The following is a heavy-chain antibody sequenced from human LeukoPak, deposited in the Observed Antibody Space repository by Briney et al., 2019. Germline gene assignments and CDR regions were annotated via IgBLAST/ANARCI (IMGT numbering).Heavy chain of an antibody. V-gene: IGHV3-33*08. D-gene: IGHD2-2*01. CDR1: GFXFDNYG. Sequence: GGSLRLSCAASGFXFDNYGIHWVRQAPGKGLEWVAVIWFDGSNKYSADSVKGRFTISRDNSKNTLYLQMNSLRAEDTAVYYCARDSVYCSTTSCFNYYSGMDVWGQGTTVTVSS. CDR3: ARDSVYCSTTSCFNYYSGMDV. CDR2: IWFDGSNK. J-gene: IGHJ6*02.